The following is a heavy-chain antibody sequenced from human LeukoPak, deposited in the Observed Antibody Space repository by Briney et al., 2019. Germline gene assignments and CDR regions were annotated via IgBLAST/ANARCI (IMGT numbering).Heavy chain of an antibody. CDR1: EFTFNSDW. CDR2: IKSDGSST. CDR3: ARDFGYSND. D-gene: IGHD1-26*01. J-gene: IGHJ4*02. V-gene: IGHV3-74*01. Sequence: GGSLRLSCAASEFTFNSDWMHWVRQPPGKGLVWVSRIKSDGSSTSYADSVKGRFSNSRDNAKNSLYLQMTSLRAEDTAVYYCARDFGYSNDWGQGTLVTVSS.